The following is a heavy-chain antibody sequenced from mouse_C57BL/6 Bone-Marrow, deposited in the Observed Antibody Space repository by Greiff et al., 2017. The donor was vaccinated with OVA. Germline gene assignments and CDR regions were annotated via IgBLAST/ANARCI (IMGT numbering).Heavy chain of an antibody. Sequence: VQLQQSGAELVRPGTSVKLSCKASGYTFTSYWMHWVKQRPGQGLEWIGVIDPSDSYTNYNQKFKGKATLTVDTSSSTAYMQLSSLTSEDSAVYYCAREGLDSSGYGDYWGQGTTLTVSS. J-gene: IGHJ2*01. CDR2: IDPSDSYT. CDR3: AREGLDSSGYGDY. CDR1: GYTFTSYW. D-gene: IGHD3-2*02. V-gene: IGHV1-59*01.